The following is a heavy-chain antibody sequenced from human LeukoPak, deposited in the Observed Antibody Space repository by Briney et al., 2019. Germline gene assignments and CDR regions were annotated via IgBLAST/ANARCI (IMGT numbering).Heavy chain of an antibody. J-gene: IGHJ6*02. CDR1: GYSFISYY. CDR2: INLSAGST. V-gene: IGHV1-46*01. D-gene: IGHD4-23*01. CDR3: ARDAVVPFRGMDV. Sequence: GASVKVSCKSSGYSFISYYMHWVRRAPGQGLEWMGIINLSAGSTSYAQKFEGRVTMTRDTPTSTVYMELSSLTSEDTAVYYCARDAVVPFRGMDVWGQGTTVTVSS.